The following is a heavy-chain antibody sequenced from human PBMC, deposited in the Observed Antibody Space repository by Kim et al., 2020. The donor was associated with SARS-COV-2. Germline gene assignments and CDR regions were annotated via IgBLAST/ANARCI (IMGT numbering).Heavy chain of an antibody. CDR2: ISYDGNNK. V-gene: IGHV3-30*18. Sequence: GGSLRLSCAASGFTFSSYGMHWVRQAPGKGLEWVAIISYDGNNKYYADSVKGRFTISRDNSKNTLYLQMNSLRAEYTAVYYCAKGASGSYTSYFDYWGQGTLVTVSS. D-gene: IGHD1-26*01. J-gene: IGHJ4*02. CDR3: AKGASGSYTSYFDY. CDR1: GFTFSSYG.